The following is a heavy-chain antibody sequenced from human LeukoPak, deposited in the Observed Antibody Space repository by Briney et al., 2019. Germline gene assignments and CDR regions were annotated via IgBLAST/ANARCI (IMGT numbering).Heavy chain of an antibody. CDR2: ISSSGSTI. CDR1: GFTFSDYY. Sequence: GGSLRLSCSASGFTFSDYYMSWIRQAPGKGLEWVSYISSSGSTIYYADSVKGRFTVSRDNAKNSLYLQMNSLRAEDTAVYYCARLGIITAAGSNDYWGQGTLVTVSS. D-gene: IGHD6-13*01. V-gene: IGHV3-11*01. J-gene: IGHJ4*02. CDR3: ARLGIITAAGSNDY.